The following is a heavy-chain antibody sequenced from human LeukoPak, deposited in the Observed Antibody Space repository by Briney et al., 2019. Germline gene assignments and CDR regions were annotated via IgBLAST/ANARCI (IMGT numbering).Heavy chain of an antibody. D-gene: IGHD3-10*01. CDR2: ISSIGGST. J-gene: IGHJ4*02. CDR1: GFTFSSYA. V-gene: IGHV3-23*01. Sequence: GGSLRLSCAASGFTFSSYAMSWVRQAPGKGLEWVSAISSIGGSTYYANSVKGRFTISRDNSKNTLYLQMNSLRAEDTAVYYCAKDLDSDYYFHYWGQGTLVTVSS. CDR3: AKDLDSDYYFHY.